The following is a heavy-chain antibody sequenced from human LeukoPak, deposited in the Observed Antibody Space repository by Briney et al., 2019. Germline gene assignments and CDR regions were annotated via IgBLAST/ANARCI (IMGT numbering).Heavy chain of an antibody. CDR2: ISGSAHKI. V-gene: IGHV3-23*01. D-gene: IGHD5-18*01. CDR3: AGRPTGYSSGYVY. CDR1: GFTFSDYA. Sequence: GGSLRLSCVVSGFTFSDYAMSWVRQAPEKGLDWVSVISGSAHKIRYADSVKGRFTISRDNSENTVCLQMNNLRAEDTALYYCAGRPTGYSSGYVYWGQGALVTVSS. J-gene: IGHJ4*02.